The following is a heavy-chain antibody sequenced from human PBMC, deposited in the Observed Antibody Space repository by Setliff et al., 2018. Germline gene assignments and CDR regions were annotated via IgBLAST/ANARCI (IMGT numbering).Heavy chain of an antibody. V-gene: IGHV3-7*01. D-gene: IGHD6-6*01. CDR2: IKEDGSEK. CDR3: ARGSSSYDY. Sequence: GGSLRLSCVASGFTFSRYWMGWVRQAPGKGLEWVANIKEDGSEKYYMDSVKGRFTMSRDNAKNSLYLQMNSLRAEDTAVYYCARGSSSYDYWGQGTLVTVSS. CDR1: GFTFSRYW. J-gene: IGHJ4*02.